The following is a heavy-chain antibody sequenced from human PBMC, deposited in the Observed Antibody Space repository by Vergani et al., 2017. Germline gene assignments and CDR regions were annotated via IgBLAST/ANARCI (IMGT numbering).Heavy chain of an antibody. CDR3: ARDRDTAMVHDY. CDR1: GFTFSSYA. D-gene: IGHD5-18*01. V-gene: IGHV3-23*01. Sequence: EVQLLESGGGLVQPGGSLRLSCAASGFTFSSYAMSWVRQAPGKGLEWVSAISGSGGSTYYADSVKGRFTISRDNSKNSLYLQMNSLRAEDTAVYYCARDRDTAMVHDYWGQGTLVTVSS. CDR2: ISGSGGST. J-gene: IGHJ4*02.